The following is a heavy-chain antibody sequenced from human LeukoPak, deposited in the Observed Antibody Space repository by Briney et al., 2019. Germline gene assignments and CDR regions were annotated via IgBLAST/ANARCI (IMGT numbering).Heavy chain of an antibody. CDR2: ISYDGSNK. CDR1: GFTFSSYG. CDR3: ANVISAAAGTSRDAFDI. V-gene: IGHV3-30*18. J-gene: IGHJ3*02. Sequence: PGGSLRLSCAASGFTFSSYGMHWVRQAPGKGLEWVAVISYDGSNKYYADPVKGRFTISRDNSKNTLYLQMNSLRAEDTAVYYCANVISAAAGTSRDAFDIWGQGTMVTVSS. D-gene: IGHD6-13*01.